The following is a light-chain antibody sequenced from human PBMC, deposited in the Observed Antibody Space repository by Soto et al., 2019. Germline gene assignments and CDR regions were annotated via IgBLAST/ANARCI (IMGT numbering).Light chain of an antibody. CDR2: GAS. CDR3: HHYGCPPAT. V-gene: IGKV3-20*01. CDR1: QSVHSTY. J-gene: IGKJ2*01. Sequence: EIVLTQSPGTLSLSPGERATLSCRASQSVHSTYLGWYQHKPGQTPRLLIYGASSRTTGTPDRFSGGGSGTASPPTISRLDPEDFADYYYHHYGCPPATFGQGTKLEIK.